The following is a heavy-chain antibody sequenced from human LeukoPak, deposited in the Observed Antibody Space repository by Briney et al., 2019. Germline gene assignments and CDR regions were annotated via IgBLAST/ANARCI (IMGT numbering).Heavy chain of an antibody. CDR3: AKGGYYDSSGYHLSLPFDY. Sequence: GGSLRLSCAASGFTFSSYAMSWVRQAPGKGLEWVSAISGSGGSTYYADSVKGRFTISRDNSKNTLYLQMNSLRAEDTAVYYCAKGGYYDSSGYHLSLPFDYWGQGTLVTVSS. V-gene: IGHV3-23*01. CDR1: GFTFSSYA. CDR2: ISGSGGST. J-gene: IGHJ4*02. D-gene: IGHD3-22*01.